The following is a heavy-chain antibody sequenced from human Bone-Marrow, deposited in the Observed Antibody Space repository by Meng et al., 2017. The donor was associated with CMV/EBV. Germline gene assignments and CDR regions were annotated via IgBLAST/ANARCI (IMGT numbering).Heavy chain of an antibody. V-gene: IGHV3-48*03. CDR2: ISSSGSTI. CDR3: AGDWLAKPQLPFDY. CDR1: GFTFSSYE. Sequence: GESLKISCAASGFTFSSYEMNWVRQAPGKGLEWVSYISSSGSTIYYADSEKGRFTISRDYSKNTLYLQMSRLRPEDTAVYYCAGDWLAKPQLPFDYWGQGSLVTVSS. J-gene: IGHJ4*02. D-gene: IGHD5-12*01.